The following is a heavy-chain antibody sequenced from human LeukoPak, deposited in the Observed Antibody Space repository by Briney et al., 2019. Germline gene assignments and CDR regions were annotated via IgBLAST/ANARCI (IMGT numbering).Heavy chain of an antibody. CDR2: ISYDGSNK. CDR3: ASVRSYYDSSGYPTLFDY. CDR1: AFTFSSYA. V-gene: IGHV3-30*04. Sequence: GGSLRLSCAASAFTFSSYAMHWVRQAPGKGLEWVAVISYDGSNKYYADSVKGRFTISRDNSKNTLYLQMNSLRAEDTAVYYCASVRSYYDSSGYPTLFDYWGQGTLVTVSS. J-gene: IGHJ4*02. D-gene: IGHD3-22*01.